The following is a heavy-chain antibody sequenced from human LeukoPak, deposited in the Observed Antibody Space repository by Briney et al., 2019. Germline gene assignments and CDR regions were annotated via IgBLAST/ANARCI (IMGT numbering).Heavy chain of an antibody. J-gene: IGHJ4*02. D-gene: IGHD2-15*01. CDR1: GFIFSSYA. CDR3: AKDRLGYCSGGSCYPDY. Sequence: GRSLRLSCAASGFIFSSYAIHWVRQAPGKGLEWVAVISYDGTNKYYADSVKGRFTISRDNSKNTLYLQMNSLRAEDTAVYYCAKDRLGYCSGGSCYPDYWGQGTLVTVSS. V-gene: IGHV3-30-3*01. CDR2: ISYDGTNK.